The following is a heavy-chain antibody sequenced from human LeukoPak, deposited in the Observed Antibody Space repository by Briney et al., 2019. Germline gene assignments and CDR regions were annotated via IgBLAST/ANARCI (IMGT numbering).Heavy chain of an antibody. J-gene: IGHJ4*02. CDR2: IYSGGST. CDR1: GFTVSSNY. Sequence: GGSLRLSCAASGFTVSSNYMSWVRQAPGMGLEWVSVIYSGGSTYYADSVKGRFTISRDNSKNTLYLQMNSLRAEDTAVYYCARDLPIAVAGYFDYWGQGTLVTVSS. CDR3: ARDLPIAVAGYFDY. V-gene: IGHV3-66*01. D-gene: IGHD6-19*01.